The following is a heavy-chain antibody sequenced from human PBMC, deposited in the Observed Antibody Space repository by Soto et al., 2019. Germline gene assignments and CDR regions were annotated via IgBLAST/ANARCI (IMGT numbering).Heavy chain of an antibody. CDR1: GFTFSSYE. J-gene: IGHJ4*02. CDR2: ISSSGSTI. CDR3: ARLGSGYDLGGFDY. V-gene: IGHV3-48*03. D-gene: IGHD5-12*01. Sequence: GGSLRLSCAASGFTFSSYEMNWVRQAPGKGLEWVSYISSSGSTIYYADSAKGRFTISRDNAKNSLYLQMNSLRAEDTAVYYCARLGSGYDLGGFDYWGQGNLVTVSS.